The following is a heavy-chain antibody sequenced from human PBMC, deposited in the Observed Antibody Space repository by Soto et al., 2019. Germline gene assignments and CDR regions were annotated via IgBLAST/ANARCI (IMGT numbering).Heavy chain of an antibody. CDR3: AKRPASIITFDY. CDR2: ISGNGGST. Sequence: EVQLLDSGGGLVQPGGSLRLSCAASGFTFSNYAMSWLRQAPGKGLEWVSTISGNGGSTYYADSVKGRFTISRDNSKNMLFLQINSLRADDSAVYYCAKRPASIITFDYWGQGTPVTVSS. J-gene: IGHJ4*02. D-gene: IGHD2-2*01. V-gene: IGHV3-23*01. CDR1: GFTFSNYA.